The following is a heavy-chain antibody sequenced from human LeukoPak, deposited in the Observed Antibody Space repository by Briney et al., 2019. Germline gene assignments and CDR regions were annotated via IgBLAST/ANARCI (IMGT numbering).Heavy chain of an antibody. CDR3: AKDFGEAAFDI. Sequence: GGSLRLSCAASGFTFNTYDMRWVRQAPGKGLEWVAIISYDGRDKYYADSVKGRFTISRDNSKNTLYLQMNSLRAEDTVVYYCAKDFGEAAFDIWGQGTMVTVSS. D-gene: IGHD3-10*01. J-gene: IGHJ3*02. V-gene: IGHV3-30*18. CDR2: ISYDGRDK. CDR1: GFTFNTYD.